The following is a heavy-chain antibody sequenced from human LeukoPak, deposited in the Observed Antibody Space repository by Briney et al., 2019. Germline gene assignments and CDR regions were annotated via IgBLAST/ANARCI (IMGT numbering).Heavy chain of an antibody. D-gene: IGHD2-2*01. J-gene: IGHJ4*02. V-gene: IGHV3-23*01. Sequence: GGSLRLSCAASGFTFSSYAMSWVRQAPGKGLEWVSAISGSGGSTYYADSVKGRFTISRDNFKNTLYLQMNSLRAEDTAVYYCAKDPPRYCSSTSCPTHWGQGTLVTVSS. CDR3: AKDPPRYCSSTSCPTH. CDR2: ISGSGGST. CDR1: GFTFSSYA.